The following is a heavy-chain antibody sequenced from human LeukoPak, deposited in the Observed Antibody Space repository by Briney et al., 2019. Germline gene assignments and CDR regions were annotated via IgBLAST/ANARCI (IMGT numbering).Heavy chain of an antibody. J-gene: IGHJ4*02. CDR1: GYTFTSYD. D-gene: IGHD3-22*01. V-gene: IGHV1-8*03. CDR2: MNPNSGNT. Sequence: ASVKVSCKASGYTFTSYDINWVRQATGQGLEGMGWMNPNSGNTGYAQKFQGRVTITRNTSISTAYMELSSMRSEDTAVYYCASGLMMPRWKTTMIVVATRYYFDYWGKGTLVTVSS. CDR3: ASGLMMPRWKTTMIVVATRYYFDY.